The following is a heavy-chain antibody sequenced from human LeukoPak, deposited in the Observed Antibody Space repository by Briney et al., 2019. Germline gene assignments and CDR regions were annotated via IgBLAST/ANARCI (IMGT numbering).Heavy chain of an antibody. Sequence: GGSLRLSCAASGFSFSSYAMTWVRQAPGKGLEWVSFISGSGVNTYYADSVKGRFTISRDSSKNTLYLQMNSLRAEDTAVYYCAKRFYGGTDYWGQGTLVTVSS. J-gene: IGHJ4*02. D-gene: IGHD4-23*01. CDR3: AKRFYGGTDY. CDR2: ISGSGVNT. CDR1: GFSFSSYA. V-gene: IGHV3-23*01.